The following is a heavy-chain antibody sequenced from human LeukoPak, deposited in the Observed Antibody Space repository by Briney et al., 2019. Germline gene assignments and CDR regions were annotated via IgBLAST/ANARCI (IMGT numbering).Heavy chain of an antibody. CDR3: ARPEVGQVRGYSYGWDYYYMDV. D-gene: IGHD5-18*01. V-gene: IGHV4-39*01. J-gene: IGHJ6*03. CDR1: GGSISSGSYY. CDR2: IYYSGST. Sequence: SETLSLTCTVSGGSISSGSYYWGWIRQPPGKGLEWIGSIYYSGSTYYNPSLKSRVTISVDTSKNQFSLKLSSVTAADTAVYYCARPEVGQVRGYSYGWDYYYMDVWGKGTTVTVSS.